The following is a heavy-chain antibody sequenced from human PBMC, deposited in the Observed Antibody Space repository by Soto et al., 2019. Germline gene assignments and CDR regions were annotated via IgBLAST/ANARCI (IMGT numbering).Heavy chain of an antibody. CDR2: ISAYRGRT. Sequence: GASVKVSCKTYGYTLTNYGVSWVRQAPGQGLEWMGWISAYRGRTYYIQKFQGRVTITTDTSKTTAYLELSSVRSEDTAVFYCSLDRSSGYSLGSFVFWGQGTMITVSS. CDR3: SLDRSSGYSLGSFVF. D-gene: IGHD3-22*01. CDR1: GYTLTNYG. V-gene: IGHV1-18*01. J-gene: IGHJ3*01.